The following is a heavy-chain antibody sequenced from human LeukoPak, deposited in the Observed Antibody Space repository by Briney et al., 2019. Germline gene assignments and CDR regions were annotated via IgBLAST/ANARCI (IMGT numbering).Heavy chain of an antibody. CDR2: ISYDGSNK. V-gene: IGHV3-30-3*01. D-gene: IGHD3-10*01. CDR1: GFTFSSYA. J-gene: IGHJ6*02. CDR3: ARERTEFGYYYYYGMDV. Sequence: PGGSLRLSCAASGFTFSSYAMHWVRQAPGKGLGGVAVISYDGSNKYYADSVKGRFTISRDNSKNTLYLQMNSLRAEDTAVYYCARERTEFGYYYYYGMDVWGQGTTVTVSS.